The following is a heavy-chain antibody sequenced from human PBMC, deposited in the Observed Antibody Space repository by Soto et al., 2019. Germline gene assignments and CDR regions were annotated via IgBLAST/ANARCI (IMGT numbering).Heavy chain of an antibody. Sequence: QVTLKESGPVLVKPTETLTLTCTVSGFSLSNARMGVSWIRQPPGKALEWLAHIFSNDEKSYSTSLKSRLTISKDTSKSQVGLTMTNMDPVDTATYYWERIFVRGAQINWFDPWGQGTLVTVSS. D-gene: IGHD3-10*01. CDR3: ERIFVRGAQINWFDP. CDR2: IFSNDEK. CDR1: GFSLSNARMG. V-gene: IGHV2-26*01. J-gene: IGHJ5*02.